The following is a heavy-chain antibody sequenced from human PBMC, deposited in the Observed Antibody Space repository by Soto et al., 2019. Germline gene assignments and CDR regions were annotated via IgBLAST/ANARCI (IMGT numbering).Heavy chain of an antibody. Sequence: QVQLQQWGAGLLKPSETLSLTCAVYGGSFSGYYWSWIRQPPGKGLEWIGEINHSGSTNYNPSLKSRVTISVDTSKNHFSLKLSSVTAADTAVYYCARDFRDYVWGSYRPIAFDIWGQGTMVTVSS. CDR2: INHSGST. J-gene: IGHJ3*02. CDR1: GGSFSGYY. V-gene: IGHV4-34*01. D-gene: IGHD3-16*02. CDR3: ARDFRDYVWGSYRPIAFDI.